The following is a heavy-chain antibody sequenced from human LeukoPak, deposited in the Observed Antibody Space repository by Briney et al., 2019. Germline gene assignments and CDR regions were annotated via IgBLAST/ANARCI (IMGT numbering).Heavy chain of an antibody. Sequence: GGSLRLSCAASGFTFSDYYMTWIRQAPGKGLEWVSYISGNGNDKYYADSVKGRFTISRDNAKNSLYLQMNGLRVEDTAVYYCANSQSSVAGILGCWGQGTLVTVSS. CDR3: ANSQSSVAGILGC. V-gene: IGHV3-11*04. J-gene: IGHJ4*02. CDR1: GFTFSDYY. D-gene: IGHD6-19*01. CDR2: ISGNGNDK.